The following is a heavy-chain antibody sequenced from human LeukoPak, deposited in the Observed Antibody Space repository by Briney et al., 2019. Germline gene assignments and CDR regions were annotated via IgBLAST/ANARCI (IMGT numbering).Heavy chain of an antibody. V-gene: IGHV4-34*01. D-gene: IGHD3-10*01. CDR1: GGSFSGYY. J-gene: IGHJ4*02. Sequence: PSETLSLTCAVYGGSFSGYYWSWIRQPPGKGLEWIGEINHSGSTNYNPSLKSRVTISVDTSKNQFSLKLSSVTAADTAVYYCARCPPDHYDSGSYYIDYWGQGTLVTVSS. CDR3: ARCPPDHYDSGSYYIDY. CDR2: INHSGST.